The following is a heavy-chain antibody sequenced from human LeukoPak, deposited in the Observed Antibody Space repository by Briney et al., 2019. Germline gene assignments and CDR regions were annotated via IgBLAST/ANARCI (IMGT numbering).Heavy chain of an antibody. CDR1: GGSFSGYY. CDR2: INHSGST. CDR3: ARARRSYDFWSGSYTQYFDY. V-gene: IGHV4-34*01. J-gene: IGHJ4*02. Sequence: PSETLSLTCAVYGGSFSGYYWSWIRQPPGKGLEWIGKINHSGSTNYNPSLKSRVTISVDTSKNQFSLKLSSVTAADTAVYYCARARRSYDFWSGSYTQYFDYWGQGTLVTVSS. D-gene: IGHD3-3*01.